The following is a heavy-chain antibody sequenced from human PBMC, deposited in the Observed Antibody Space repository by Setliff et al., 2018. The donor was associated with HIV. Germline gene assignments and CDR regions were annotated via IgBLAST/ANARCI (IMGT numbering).Heavy chain of an antibody. Sequence: PETLSLTCAVSGGSINGSNWWSWVRQPPGKGLEWIGEIYHSGSTNYNPSLKSRVTISVDKSNNQFSLKMNYVTAADAALYYCATVTMVRLIGVYHMDVWGKGTPVTVSS. CDR2: IYHSGST. D-gene: IGHD3-10*01. J-gene: IGHJ6*03. CDR3: ATVTMVRLIGVYHMDV. V-gene: IGHV4-4*03. CDR1: GGSINGSNW.